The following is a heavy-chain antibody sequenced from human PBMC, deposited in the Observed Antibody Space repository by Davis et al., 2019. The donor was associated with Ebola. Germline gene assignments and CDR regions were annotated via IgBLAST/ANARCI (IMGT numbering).Heavy chain of an antibody. J-gene: IGHJ4*02. V-gene: IGHV3-21*01. D-gene: IGHD5-18*01. Sequence: GESLKISCAASGFTFSSYSMNWVRQAPGKGLEWVSSISSSSSYIYYADSVKGRFTISRDNSKNTLYLQMNSLRAEDTAVYYCAKGGYSLWGQGTLVTVSS. CDR2: ISSSSSYI. CDR3: AKGGYSL. CDR1: GFTFSSYS.